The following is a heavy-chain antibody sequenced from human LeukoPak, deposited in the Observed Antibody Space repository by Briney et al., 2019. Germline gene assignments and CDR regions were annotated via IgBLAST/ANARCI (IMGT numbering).Heavy chain of an antibody. D-gene: IGHD1-14*01. V-gene: IGHV4-34*01. CDR2: INHSGST. CDR3: ARAKHGILRYFDY. Sequence: KPSETLSLTCAVYGGSFSGYYWSWIRQPPGKGLEWIGEINHSGSTNYNPSLKSRVTISVDTSKNQFSLKLSSVTAADTAVYYCARAKHGILRYFDYWGQGTLVTVSS. J-gene: IGHJ4*02. CDR1: GGSFSGYY.